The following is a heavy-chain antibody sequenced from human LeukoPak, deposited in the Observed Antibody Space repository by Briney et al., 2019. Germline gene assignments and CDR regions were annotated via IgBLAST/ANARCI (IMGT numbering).Heavy chain of an antibody. Sequence: ASVKVSCKASGYTFTSYGISWVRQAPGQGLEWMGWISAYNGNTNYAQKLQGRVTMTTDTSTSTAYMELRSLRSDDTAVYYCARPYYDFWSGYPGAEYFQHWGQGTLVTVPS. V-gene: IGHV1-18*01. CDR3: ARPYYDFWSGYPGAEYFQH. J-gene: IGHJ1*01. CDR2: ISAYNGNT. CDR1: GYTFTSYG. D-gene: IGHD3-3*01.